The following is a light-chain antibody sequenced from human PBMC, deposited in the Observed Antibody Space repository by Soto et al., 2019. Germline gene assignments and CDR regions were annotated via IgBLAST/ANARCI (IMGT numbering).Light chain of an antibody. CDR1: SSDVGAHNF. CDR3: SSYTNINTRACV. Sequence: QSVLTQPASVSGSPGQSITISCTGTSSDVGAHNFVSWYQQHPGKAPKLIFYEVSNRPPGLSDRFSGSKSGTTASLTISGLQAEDEADYFCSSYTNINTRACVFGTGTKLTVL. J-gene: IGLJ1*01. CDR2: EVS. V-gene: IGLV2-14*01.